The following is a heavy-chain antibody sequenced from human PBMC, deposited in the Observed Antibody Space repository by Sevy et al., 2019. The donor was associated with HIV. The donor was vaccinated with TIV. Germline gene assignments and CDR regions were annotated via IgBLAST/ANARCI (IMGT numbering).Heavy chain of an antibody. CDR1: RFSFNGYG. CDR2: IREDGSNK. J-gene: IGHJ5*02. Sequence: GGSLRLSCAASRFSFNGYGMHWVRQAPGKGLEWVAFIREDGSNKYYADSVKGRFTISRNDSKNTPYMKMNSLRAEDTALYYCARGTPAFCTGGVCFNWFDPWGQGTLVTVSS. D-gene: IGHD2-8*02. CDR3: ARGTPAFCTGGVCFNWFDP. V-gene: IGHV3-30*02.